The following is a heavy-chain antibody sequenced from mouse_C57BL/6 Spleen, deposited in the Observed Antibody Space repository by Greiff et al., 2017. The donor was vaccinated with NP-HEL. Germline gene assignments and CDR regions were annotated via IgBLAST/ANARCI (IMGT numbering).Heavy chain of an antibody. J-gene: IGHJ3*01. CDR1: GFNIKDDY. CDR2: IDPENGDT. D-gene: IGHD3-2*02. Sequence: VQLQQSGAELVRPGASVKLSCTASGFNIKDDYMHWVKQRPEQGLEWIGWIDPENGDTEYASKFQGKATITADTSSHTAYLQLSSLTSQYTAVYYCTTSYSSGYWFAYWGQGTLVTVSA. CDR3: TTSYSSGYWFAY. V-gene: IGHV14-4*01.